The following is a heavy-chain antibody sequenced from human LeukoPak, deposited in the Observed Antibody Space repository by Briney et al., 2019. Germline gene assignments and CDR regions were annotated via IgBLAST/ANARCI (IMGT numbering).Heavy chain of an antibody. CDR2: INSDGSST. D-gene: IGHD2-15*01. CDR1: GFTFSSYW. CDR3: ASVNVPATPY. J-gene: IGHJ4*02. Sequence: PGGSLRVSCAASGFTFSSYWMHWARQAPGKGLVWVSRINSDGSSTNYADSVKGRFTISRDNAKNTLSLQMNSLRAEDTAVYYCASVNVPATPYWGQGTLVTVSS. V-gene: IGHV3-74*01.